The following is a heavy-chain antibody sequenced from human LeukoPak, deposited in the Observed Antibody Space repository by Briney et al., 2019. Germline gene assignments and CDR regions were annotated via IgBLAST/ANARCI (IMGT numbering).Heavy chain of an antibody. CDR3: ARETHPYYYDSSGYYLEYYYYGMDV. V-gene: IGHV3-30*03. J-gene: IGHJ6*02. CDR2: IAYDGGDR. CDR1: GFTFRTYG. D-gene: IGHD3-22*01. Sequence: GGSLRLSCAASGFTFRTYGMHWVRQAPGKGLEWVAFIAYDGGDRYYTDPVKGRFTISRDNSKNTLYLQMNSLTAEDTAVYYCARETHPYYYDSSGYYLEYYYYGMDVWGQGTTVTVSS.